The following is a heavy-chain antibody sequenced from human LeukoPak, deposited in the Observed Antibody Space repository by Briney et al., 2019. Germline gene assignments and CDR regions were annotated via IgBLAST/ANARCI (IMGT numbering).Heavy chain of an antibody. CDR1: GYTFTSYG. CDR3: AREGSGWYGNFDY. V-gene: IGHV1-2*02. Sequence: SVKVSCKASGYTFTSYGISWVRQAPGQGLEWMGWINPDSGGTNYAQKFQGRVTMTRDTSISTAYMEVSRLRSDDTAVYYCAREGSGWYGNFDYWGQGTLVTVSS. D-gene: IGHD6-19*01. CDR2: INPDSGGT. J-gene: IGHJ4*02.